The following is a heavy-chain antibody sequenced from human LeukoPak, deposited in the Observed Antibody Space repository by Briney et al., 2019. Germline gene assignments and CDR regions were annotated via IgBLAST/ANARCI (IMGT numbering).Heavy chain of an antibody. D-gene: IGHD6-13*01. CDR3: ARDSSRIAAAGLDY. CDR1: GGSISSSSYY. V-gene: IGHV4-39*07. Sequence: PSETLSLTCTVSGGSISSSSYYWGWIRQPPGKGLEWIGSIYYSGSTYYNPSLKSRVTISVDKSKNQFSLKLSSVTAADTAVYYCARDSSRIAAAGLDYWGQGTLVTVSS. J-gene: IGHJ4*02. CDR2: IYYSGST.